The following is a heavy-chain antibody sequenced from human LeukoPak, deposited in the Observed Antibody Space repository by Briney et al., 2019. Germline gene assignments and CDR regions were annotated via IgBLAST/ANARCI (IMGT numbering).Heavy chain of an antibody. D-gene: IGHD2-15*01. CDR2: MNPNSGNT. V-gene: IGHV1-8*01. CDR1: GYTFTSYD. J-gene: IGHJ4*02. CDR3: ARAYCSGGSCYSGY. Sequence: ASVKVSCKASGYTFTSYDINWVRQATGQGLEWMGWMNPNSGNTGYAQKFQGRVTMTRGTSISTAYMELSSLRSEDTAVYYCARAYCSGGSCYSGYWGQGTLVTVSS.